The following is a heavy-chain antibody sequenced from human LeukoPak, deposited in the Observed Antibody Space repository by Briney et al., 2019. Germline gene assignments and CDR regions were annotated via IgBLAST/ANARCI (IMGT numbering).Heavy chain of an antibody. D-gene: IGHD4-17*01. CDR2: ISGSGGST. CDR1: GGSISSSSYY. J-gene: IGHJ4*02. Sequence: ETLSLTCTVSGGSISSSSYYWGWIRQPPGKGLEWVSTISGSGGSTYYADSVKGRFTISRDNSKNTLYLQMNSLRAEDTAVYYCAQKGGDYAYWGQGTLVTVSS. CDR3: AQKGGDYAY. V-gene: IGHV3-23*01.